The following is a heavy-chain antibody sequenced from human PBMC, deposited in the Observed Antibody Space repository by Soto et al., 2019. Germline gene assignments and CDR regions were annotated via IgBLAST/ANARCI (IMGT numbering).Heavy chain of an antibody. CDR2: IYYSGST. J-gene: IGHJ4*02. CDR3: ARDQDYYDSSGYPG. Sequence: SETLSLTCTVPGGSISSGDYYWSWIRQPPGKGLEWIGYIYYSGSTYYNPSLKSRVTISVDTSKNQFSLKLSSVTAADTAVYYCARDQDYYDSSGYPGWGQGTLVTVSS. CDR1: GGSISSGDYY. V-gene: IGHV4-30-4*01. D-gene: IGHD3-22*01.